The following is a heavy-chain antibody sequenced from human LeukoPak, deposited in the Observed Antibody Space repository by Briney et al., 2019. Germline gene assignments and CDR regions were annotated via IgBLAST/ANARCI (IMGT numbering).Heavy chain of an antibody. CDR1: GFTFSSYW. J-gene: IGHJ6*03. V-gene: IGHV3-74*01. D-gene: IGHD3-10*01. CDR2: INSDGSST. CDR3: ARRFGELLTYYYYYYMDV. Sequence: GGSLRLSCAASGFTFSSYWMHWVRQAPGKGLVWVSRINSDGSSTSYADSVKGRFTISRDNAKNTLYLQMNSLRAEDTAVYYCARRFGELLTYYYYYYMDVWGKGTTVTVSS.